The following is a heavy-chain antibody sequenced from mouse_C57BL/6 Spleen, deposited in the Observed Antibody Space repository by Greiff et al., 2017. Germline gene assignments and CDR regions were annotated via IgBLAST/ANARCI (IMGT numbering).Heavy chain of an antibody. CDR3: ARGDSYYYCSSYGDAMDY. V-gene: IGHV1-82*01. CDR2: IYPGDGDT. D-gene: IGHD1-1*01. Sequence: QVQLKESGPELVKPGASVKISCKASGYAFSSSWMNWVKQRPGKGLEWIGRIYPGDGDTNYNGKFKGKATLTADKSSSTAYMQLSSLTSEDSAVYFCARGDSYYYCSSYGDAMDYWGQGTSVTVSS. CDR1: GYAFSSSW. J-gene: IGHJ4*01.